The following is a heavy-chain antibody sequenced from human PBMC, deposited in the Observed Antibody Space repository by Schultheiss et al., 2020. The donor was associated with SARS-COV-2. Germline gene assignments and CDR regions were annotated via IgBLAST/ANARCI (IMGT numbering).Heavy chain of an antibody. D-gene: IGHD6-19*01. CDR2: ISSSGSTI. CDR1: GFTFSSYS. Sequence: GGSLRLSCAASGFTFSSYSMNWVRQAPGKGLEWVSYISSSGSTIYYADSVKGRFTISRDNAKNSLYLQMNSLRAEDTAVYYCARDTEIIAVAAKGGAYFDYWGQGTLVTVSS. V-gene: IGHV3-48*04. J-gene: IGHJ4*02. CDR3: ARDTEIIAVAAKGGAYFDY.